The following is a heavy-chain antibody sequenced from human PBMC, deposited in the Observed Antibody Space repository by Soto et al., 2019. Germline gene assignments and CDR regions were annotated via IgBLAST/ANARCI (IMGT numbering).Heavy chain of an antibody. J-gene: IGHJ3*02. V-gene: IGHV2-5*01. Sequence: QITLKESGPTLVKPTQTLTLTCTFSGFSLSTRAVGVGWIRQPPGKALEWLALIYWNDDKRYSPSLKNRLTITKDTSKNHVVLTMTNKDPVDTATYYCAHRHELGSFDIWGQGTKVTVSS. CDR2: IYWNDDK. D-gene: IGHD1-26*01. CDR3: AHRHELGSFDI. CDR1: GFSLSTRAVG.